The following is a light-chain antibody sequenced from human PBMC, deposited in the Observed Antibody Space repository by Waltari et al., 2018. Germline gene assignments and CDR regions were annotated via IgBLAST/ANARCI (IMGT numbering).Light chain of an antibody. CDR3: QQYYSIPYT. Sequence: DIVMTQSPDFLPLSLGERATISCRSSQSVFHSSTYGNAIAWFQQRPGQPPKRLIYWTSTRESGVPDRFSGSGSGTDFTLTISSLQAEDVAVYYCQQYYSIPYTFGPGTKLEIK. J-gene: IGKJ2*01. V-gene: IGKV4-1*01. CDR1: QSVFHSSTYGNA. CDR2: WTS.